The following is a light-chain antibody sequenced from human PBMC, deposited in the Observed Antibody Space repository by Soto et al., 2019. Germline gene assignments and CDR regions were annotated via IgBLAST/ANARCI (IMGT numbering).Light chain of an antibody. Sequence: DIQMTQSPSSLSASVGDRVTITCRASQSISSYLNWSQQKPGKAPKLLIYAASSLQSGVPSRFSGSGSGTDFTLTISSLQPEDFATYYCQQSYSTLSITFGQGTRLEIK. CDR2: AAS. CDR3: QQSYSTLSIT. J-gene: IGKJ5*01. V-gene: IGKV1-39*01. CDR1: QSISSY.